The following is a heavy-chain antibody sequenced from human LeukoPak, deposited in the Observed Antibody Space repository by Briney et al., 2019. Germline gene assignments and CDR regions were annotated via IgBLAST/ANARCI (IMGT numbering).Heavy chain of an antibody. CDR3: ARDRAAADLDY. D-gene: IGHD6-13*01. CDR1: GFTFSSYG. Sequence: GGSLRLSCAASGFTFSSYGMHWVRQAPGKGLECVAVIWYDGSNKFYADSVKGRFTISRDNSKNTLYLRMNSLRAEDTAVYYCARDRAAADLDYWGQGTLVTVSS. CDR2: IWYDGSNK. V-gene: IGHV3-33*01. J-gene: IGHJ4*02.